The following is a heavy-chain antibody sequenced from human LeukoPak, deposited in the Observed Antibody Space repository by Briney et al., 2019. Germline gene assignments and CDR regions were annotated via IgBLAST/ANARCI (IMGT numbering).Heavy chain of an antibody. CDR1: GFTFSSSA. CDR3: ARGRGLYCGGDCYSVGY. CDR2: ISYDGSNK. D-gene: IGHD2-21*02. J-gene: IGHJ4*02. V-gene: IGHV3-30-3*01. Sequence: GGSLRLSCAASGFTFSSSAMSWVRQAPGKGLEWVAVISYDGSNKYYADSVKGRFTISRDNSKNTLYLQMNSLRAEDTAVYYCARGRGLYCGGDCYSVGYWGQGTLVTVSS.